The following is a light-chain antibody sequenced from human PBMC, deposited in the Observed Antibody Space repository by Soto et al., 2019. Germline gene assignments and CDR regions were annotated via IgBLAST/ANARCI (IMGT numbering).Light chain of an antibody. V-gene: IGLV1-40*01. CDR2: DNN. Sequence: QSVLTQPPSVSGAPGQRVTISCTGSSSSIGAGFDVHWYQQLPGTAPKLLIYDNNNRPSGVPDRFSGSKSGTSASLAITGLQAEDEADYYCQSYDGSLSGYVFGTGTKLTVL. CDR3: QSYDGSLSGYV. CDR1: SSSIGAGFD. J-gene: IGLJ1*01.